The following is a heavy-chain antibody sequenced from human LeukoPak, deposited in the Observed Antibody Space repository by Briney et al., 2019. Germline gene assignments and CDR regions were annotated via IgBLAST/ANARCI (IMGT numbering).Heavy chain of an antibody. CDR3: AAVGRDSSSSYLFDY. CDR2: IIPILGIA. CDR1: GGTFSSYA. V-gene: IGHV1-69*04. Sequence: SVKVSCKASGGTFSSYAISWVRQAPGQGLEWMGRIIPILGIANYAQKFQGRVTITADKSTSTAYMELSSLRSEDTAVYYCAAVGRDSSSSYLFDYWGQGTLVTVSS. J-gene: IGHJ4*02. D-gene: IGHD6-6*01.